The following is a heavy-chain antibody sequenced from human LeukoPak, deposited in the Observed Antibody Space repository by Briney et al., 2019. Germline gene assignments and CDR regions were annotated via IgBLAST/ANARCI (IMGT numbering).Heavy chain of an antibody. V-gene: IGHV4-30-2*01. CDR2: IYHSGST. J-gene: IGHJ3*02. CDR3: ARRNGEGGDALDI. CDR1: GGSISSGGYS. D-gene: IGHD7-27*01. Sequence: SETLSLTCAVSGGSISSGGYSWSWIRQPPGKGLEWIGYIYHSGSTYYNPSLKSRVTISVDRSKNQFSLKLSSVTAADTAVYYCARRNGEGGDALDIWGQGTMVTVSS.